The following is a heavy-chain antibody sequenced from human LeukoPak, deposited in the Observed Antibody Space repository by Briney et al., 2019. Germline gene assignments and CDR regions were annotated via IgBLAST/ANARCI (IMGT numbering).Heavy chain of an antibody. CDR3: ARTSSDYFDY. D-gene: IGHD3-3*01. CDR1: GFTFSSYN. J-gene: IGHJ4*02. CDR2: ISSSSSTI. Sequence: PGGSLRLSCAASGFTFSSYNINWVRQAPGKGLEWVSYISSSSSTIYYADSVKGRFTISRDNAKNSLYLQMNSLRAEDTAIYYCARTSSDYFDYWGQGTLVTVSS. V-gene: IGHV3-48*04.